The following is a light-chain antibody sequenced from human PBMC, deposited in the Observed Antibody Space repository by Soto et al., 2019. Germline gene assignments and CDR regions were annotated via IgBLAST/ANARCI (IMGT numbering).Light chain of an antibody. CDR2: DVS. J-gene: IGLJ1*01. CDR3: SSYTSSSTLV. V-gene: IGLV2-14*03. CDR1: SSDVGAYNY. Sequence: QSVLTQPASVSGSPGQSITISCTGTSSDVGAYNYVSWYQQHPGKVPKLMIYDVSNRPSGVSNRFSGSKSGNTASLTISGLQADDEADYYCSSYTSSSTLVFGSGTKLTVL.